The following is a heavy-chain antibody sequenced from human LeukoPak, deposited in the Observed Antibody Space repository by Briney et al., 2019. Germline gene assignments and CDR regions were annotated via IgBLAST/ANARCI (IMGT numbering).Heavy chain of an antibody. CDR2: IWYDGSNK. Sequence: PGRSLRLSCAASGFTFSSYGMHWVRQVPGKGLEWAAVIWYDGSNKYYADSVKGRFTISRDNPKNTLYLQMNSLRAEDTAVYYCARARSIAAAGTDWFDPWGQGTLVTVSS. D-gene: IGHD6-13*01. V-gene: IGHV3-33*01. CDR1: GFTFSSYG. J-gene: IGHJ5*02. CDR3: ARARSIAAAGTDWFDP.